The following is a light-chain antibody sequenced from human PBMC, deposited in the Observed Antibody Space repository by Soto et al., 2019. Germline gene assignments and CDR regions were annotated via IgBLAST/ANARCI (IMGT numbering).Light chain of an antibody. CDR2: GAS. J-gene: IGKJ2*02. CDR1: QSVSTN. V-gene: IGKV3-15*01. Sequence: ILLTQSPAALSVSPGERATLSCRASQSVSTNLAWYQQKPGQPPRLLIYGASTRATGVPARFSGSGSGTEFTLTISSMQSEDVAVYYCQQYNAWPSRTFGQGTKVEIK. CDR3: QQYNAWPSRT.